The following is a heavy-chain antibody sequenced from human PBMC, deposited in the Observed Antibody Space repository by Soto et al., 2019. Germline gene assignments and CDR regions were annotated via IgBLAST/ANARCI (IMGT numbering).Heavy chain of an antibody. V-gene: IGHV4-59*01. Sequence: PSETLSLTCTVSGDSISNYYWSWIRQPPGKGLEWIGYIYYSGNTNYNPPLKSRVTISVDTSKNQFSLKLRSVTAADTAVYYCARDRGQQWPHDAFDIWGQGTMVTVSS. CDR2: IYYSGNT. CDR1: GDSISNYY. J-gene: IGHJ3*02. D-gene: IGHD6-19*01. CDR3: ARDRGQQWPHDAFDI.